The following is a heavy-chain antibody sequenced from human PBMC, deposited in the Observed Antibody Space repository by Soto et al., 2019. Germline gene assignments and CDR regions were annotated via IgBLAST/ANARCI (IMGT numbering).Heavy chain of an antibody. J-gene: IGHJ6*03. CDR1: GFTFDDYT. Sequence: EVQLVESGGVVVQPGGSLRLSCAASGFTFDDYTMHWVRQAPGKGLEWVSLISWDGGSTYYADSVKGRFTISRDNSKNSLYLQMNSLRTEDTALYYCAKAGGYCSGGSCYYYYYYMDVWGKGTTVTVSS. D-gene: IGHD2-15*01. V-gene: IGHV3-43*01. CDR2: ISWDGGST. CDR3: AKAGGYCSGGSCYYYYYYMDV.